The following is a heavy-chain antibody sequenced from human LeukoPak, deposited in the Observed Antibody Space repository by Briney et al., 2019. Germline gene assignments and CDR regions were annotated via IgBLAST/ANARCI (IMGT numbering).Heavy chain of an antibody. J-gene: IGHJ4*02. Sequence: GGSLRLSCAASGFTFSSYSMSWVRQAPGKGLEWVSGISGSGGSTYYADSVKGRFTISRDNSKNTLYLQMNSLRAEDTAVDYCEKEELDCYDSSGYYNWGQGTLVTVSS. CDR2: ISGSGGST. D-gene: IGHD3-22*01. CDR3: EKEELDCYDSSGYYN. V-gene: IGHV3-23*01. CDR1: GFTFSSYS.